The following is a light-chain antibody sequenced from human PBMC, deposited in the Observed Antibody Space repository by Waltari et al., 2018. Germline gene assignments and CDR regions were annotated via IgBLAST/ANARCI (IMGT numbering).Light chain of an antibody. J-gene: IGKJ4*01. CDR1: LSVSTY. Sequence: ETVLTQSPDILSLSPGERATLSCRASLSVSTYLAWYQQKPGQAPRLLVYDASNRATGIPARFSGSGSGTDFTRTISSLEPEDFAVYYCQQRSNGLTFGGGTKVEIK. CDR2: DAS. CDR3: QQRSNGLT. V-gene: IGKV3-11*01.